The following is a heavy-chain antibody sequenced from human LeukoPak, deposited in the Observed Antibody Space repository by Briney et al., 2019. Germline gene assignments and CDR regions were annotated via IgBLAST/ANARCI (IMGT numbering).Heavy chain of an antibody. CDR1: GFTFSSYW. J-gene: IGHJ4*02. Sequence: QPGGSLRLSCAASGFTFSSYWMSWARPAPGKGLEWVANIKQDGSDKYYVDSVKGRFTISRDNAKNSLDLQMNILRAEDTALYYCARARGSIPSSSFDYGGQGALVTVS. V-gene: IGHV3-7*02. CDR2: IKQDGSDK. D-gene: IGHD6-6*01. CDR3: ARARGSIPSSSFDY.